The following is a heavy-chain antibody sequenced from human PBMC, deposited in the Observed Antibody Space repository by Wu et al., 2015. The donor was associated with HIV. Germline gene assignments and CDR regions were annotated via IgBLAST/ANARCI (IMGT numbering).Heavy chain of an antibody. Sequence: QVHLVQSGAEVKKSGASVKVSCKVSGYTLTEISMNWVRQAPGKGLEWMGGSDPEDGETIYAQRFQGRVAMTEDRSTETAYMDLKSLRSEDTAVFYCTAFPRDIWSTGLPYWGQGTLVTVSA. D-gene: IGHD3-10*01. CDR3: TAFPRDIWSTGLPY. CDR1: GYTLTEIS. V-gene: IGHV1-24*01. CDR2: SDPEDGET. J-gene: IGHJ1*01.